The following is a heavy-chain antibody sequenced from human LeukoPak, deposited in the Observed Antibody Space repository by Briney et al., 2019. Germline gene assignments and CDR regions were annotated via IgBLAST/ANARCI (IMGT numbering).Heavy chain of an antibody. CDR1: GFTFSSYS. D-gene: IGHD5-18*01. CDR2: ISSSSSYI. Sequence: GGSLRLSCAASGFTFSSYSMNWVRQAPGKGLEWVSSISSSSSYIYYADSVKGRFTISRDNAKNSLYLQMNSLRAEDTAMYYCARLGAALGAKRGYSYGYGSYYYYGMDVWGQGTTVTVSS. J-gene: IGHJ6*02. V-gene: IGHV3-21*01. CDR3: ARLGAALGAKRGYSYGYGSYYYYGMDV.